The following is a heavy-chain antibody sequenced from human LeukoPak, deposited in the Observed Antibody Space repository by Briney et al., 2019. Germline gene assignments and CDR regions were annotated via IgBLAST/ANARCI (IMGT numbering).Heavy chain of an antibody. CDR2: ISAYNGNA. CDR3: ARSQTTVDAFDI. J-gene: IGHJ3*02. CDR1: GYTFTSYG. D-gene: IGHD4-23*01. Sequence: ASVKVSCKASGYTFTSYGISWVRQAPGQGLEWMGWISAYNGNANYAQKLQGRVTMTTDTSTSTAYMELRSLRSDDTAVYYCARSQTTVDAFDIWGQGTMVTVSS. V-gene: IGHV1-18*01.